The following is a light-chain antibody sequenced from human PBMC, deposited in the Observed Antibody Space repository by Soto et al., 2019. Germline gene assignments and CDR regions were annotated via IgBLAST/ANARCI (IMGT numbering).Light chain of an antibody. CDR3: EQYDKWPPIT. Sequence: MTQSPSSLSASVGDRVTITCRASQSISSYLAWYQQKPGQSPRLLIFGASTRAAGVPARFSGSGSGTEFTLTISSVQSEDFAVYYCEQYDKWPPITFGQGTRLEIK. CDR2: GAS. J-gene: IGKJ5*01. V-gene: IGKV3-15*01. CDR1: QSISSY.